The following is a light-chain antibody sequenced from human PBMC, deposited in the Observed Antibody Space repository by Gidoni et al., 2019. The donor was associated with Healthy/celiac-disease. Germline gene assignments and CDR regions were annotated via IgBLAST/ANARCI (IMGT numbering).Light chain of an antibody. J-gene: IGKJ2*01. CDR3: QQYNSYPYT. CDR2: KAS. Sequence: DIQMTPSPSTLSASVGDRVTITCRASQSISSWLAWYQQKPGKAPKLLIYKASRLESGVAARFSGGGSGTELTITISRLQPDDLATYYWQQYNSYPYTFGQGTKLEIK. V-gene: IGKV1-5*03. CDR1: QSISSW.